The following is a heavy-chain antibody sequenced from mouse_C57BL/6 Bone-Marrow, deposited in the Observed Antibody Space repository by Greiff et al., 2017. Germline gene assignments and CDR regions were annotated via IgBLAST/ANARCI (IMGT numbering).Heavy chain of an antibody. Sequence: QVTLKVSGPGILQPSQTLSLTCSFSGFSLSTFGMGVGWIRQPSGKGLEWLAHIWWDDDKYYNPALKSRLTISKDTSKNQVLLTIANVDTEDTATYYCARVEDDYDGEGDYYAMYYWGQGTSVTVSS. V-gene: IGHV8-8*01. CDR1: GFSLSTFGMG. D-gene: IGHD2-4*01. J-gene: IGHJ4*01. CDR3: ARVEDDYDGEGDYYAMYY. CDR2: IWWDDDK.